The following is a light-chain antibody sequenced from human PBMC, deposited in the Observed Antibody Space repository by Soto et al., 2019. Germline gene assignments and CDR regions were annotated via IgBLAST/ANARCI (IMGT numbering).Light chain of an antibody. CDR1: QSVSSSY. Sequence: EIVLTQSPGTLSLSPGERATLSCRASQSVSSSYLAWYQQKPGQAPRLLIYGASSRATGIPDRFSGSGSGTDFTLTISRLEPEDFAVYYCQQYNNWPYTFGQVTKLEIK. V-gene: IGKV3-20*01. CDR2: GAS. CDR3: QQYNNWPYT. J-gene: IGKJ2*01.